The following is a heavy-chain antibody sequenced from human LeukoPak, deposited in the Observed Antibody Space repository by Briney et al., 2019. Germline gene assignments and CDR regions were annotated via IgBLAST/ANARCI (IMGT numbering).Heavy chain of an antibody. Sequence: ASVKVSCKASGYTFTGYYMHWVRQAPGQGLEWMGWINPNSGDTNYAQKFQGRVTMTRDTSISTAYMELNRLRSDDTAVYYCARDNYYGSGSSDWGQGTLVTVSS. D-gene: IGHD3-10*01. CDR3: ARDNYYGSGSSD. CDR1: GYTFTGYY. J-gene: IGHJ4*02. CDR2: INPNSGDT. V-gene: IGHV1-2*02.